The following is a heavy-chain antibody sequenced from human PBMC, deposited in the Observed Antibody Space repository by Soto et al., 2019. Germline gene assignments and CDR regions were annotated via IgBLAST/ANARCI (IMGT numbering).Heavy chain of an antibody. Sequence: SVKVSCKASGGTFSSYAISWVRQAPGQGLEWMGGIIPIFGTANYAQKFQGRVTITADESTSTAYMELSSLRSEDTAVYYCARERRSSWYLIDYWGQGTLVSVSS. D-gene: IGHD6-13*01. CDR3: ARERRSSWYLIDY. J-gene: IGHJ4*02. V-gene: IGHV1-69*13. CDR2: IIPIFGTA. CDR1: GGTFSSYA.